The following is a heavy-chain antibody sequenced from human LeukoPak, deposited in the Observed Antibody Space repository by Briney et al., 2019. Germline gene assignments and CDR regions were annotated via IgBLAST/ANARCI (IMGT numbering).Heavy chain of an antibody. CDR2: MSVTGRTI. CDR3: ARDKTRGLGYSYSKSGNYFDY. D-gene: IGHD5-18*01. J-gene: IGHJ4*02. CDR1: GFSASDFY. Sequence: GGSLRLSCAASGFSASDFYMTWIRQSPGTGLERISYMSVTGRTIYYANSVRGRFTISRDNNKNSLDLQMNSLGSDDTAVYSCARDKTRGLGYSYSKSGNYFDYWGQGTLVTVSS. V-gene: IGHV3-11*04.